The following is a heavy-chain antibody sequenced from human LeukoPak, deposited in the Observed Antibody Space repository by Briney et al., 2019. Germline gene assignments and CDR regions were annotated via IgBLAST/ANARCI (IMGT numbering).Heavy chain of an antibody. V-gene: IGHV3-23*01. J-gene: IGHJ5*02. D-gene: IGHD3-22*01. Sequence: GGTLRLSCAASGFTFSTHGMSWVRQAPGKGLDWVSGISGSGESTSYADSMKGRFTISRDNSRNTLYLQMNTLRAEDTAVYYCAKYTYYYETSGWGFDPWGQGTLVTVSS. CDR3: AKYTYYYETSGWGFDP. CDR1: GFTFSTHG. CDR2: ISGSGEST.